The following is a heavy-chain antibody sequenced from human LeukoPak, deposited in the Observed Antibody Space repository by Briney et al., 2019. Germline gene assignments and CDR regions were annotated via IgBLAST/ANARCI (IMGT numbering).Heavy chain of an antibody. V-gene: IGHV4-31*03. Sequence: PSQTLSLTCTVSGGSISSGGYYWSWIRQHPGKGLEWIGYIYYSGGTYYNPSLKSRVTISVDTSKNQFSLKLSSVTAADTAVYYCASRGGYYDSSGYRYFDYWGQGTLVTVSS. CDR1: GGSISSGGYY. CDR2: IYYSGGT. CDR3: ASRGGYYDSSGYRYFDY. J-gene: IGHJ4*02. D-gene: IGHD3-22*01.